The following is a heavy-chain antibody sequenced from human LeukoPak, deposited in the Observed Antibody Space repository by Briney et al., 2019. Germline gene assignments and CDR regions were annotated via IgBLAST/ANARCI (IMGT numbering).Heavy chain of an antibody. CDR2: IYYSGST. J-gene: IGHJ3*02. Sequence: SETLSLTCTVSGGSISSYYWSWIRQPPGKGLEWIGYIYYSGSTNYNPSLKSRVTISVDTSKNQFSLKLSSVTAADTAVYYCARAEQWLVHEAFDIWGQGTMVTVSS. V-gene: IGHV4-59*01. D-gene: IGHD6-19*01. CDR3: ARAEQWLVHEAFDI. CDR1: GGSISSYY.